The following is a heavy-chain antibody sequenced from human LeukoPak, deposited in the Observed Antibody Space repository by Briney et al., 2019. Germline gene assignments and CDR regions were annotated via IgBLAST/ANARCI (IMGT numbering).Heavy chain of an antibody. CDR3: ARDTITDELGFLEWLFPNWFDP. V-gene: IGHV1-2*02. Sequence: GASVKVSCKASGYTFTGYYMHWVRQAPGQGLEWMGWINPNSGGTNYAQKFQGRVTMTRDTSISTAYMELSRLRSDDTVVYYCARDTITDELGFLEWLFPNWFDPWGQGTLVTVSS. D-gene: IGHD3-3*01. CDR1: GYTFTGYY. CDR2: INPNSGGT. J-gene: IGHJ5*02.